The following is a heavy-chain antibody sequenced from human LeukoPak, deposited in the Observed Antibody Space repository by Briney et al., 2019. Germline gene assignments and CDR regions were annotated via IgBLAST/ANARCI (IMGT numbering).Heavy chain of an antibody. CDR1: GLTLSNHEFSHYE. J-gene: IGHJ6*04. D-gene: IGHD6-13*01. Sequence: GGSLRLSCEASGLTLSNHEFSHYEMNWVRQAPGKGLEWLSYISSSGANRYYAESVKGRFTVSRDNGKDAHYLQMNSLRVEDTAVYYCARGRYSLFELVLDVWGKGTTVTISS. CDR3: ARGRYSLFELVLDV. CDR2: ISSSGANR. V-gene: IGHV3-48*03.